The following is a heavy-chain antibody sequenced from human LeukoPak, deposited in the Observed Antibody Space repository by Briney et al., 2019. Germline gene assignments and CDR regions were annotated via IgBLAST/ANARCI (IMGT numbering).Heavy chain of an antibody. D-gene: IGHD2-2*01. CDR3: AREGGAGYCSNTRCALGY. V-gene: IGHV3-53*01. Sequence: PGGSLRLSCAASGITVRDSYMGWVRQPPGRGLEWVSNIYKGGTIFYEPSVKGRFTISSDNSKTTLYLQMNSLRAEDTAVYYCAREGGAGYCSNTRCALGYWGQGALVTVSS. CDR1: GITVRDSY. J-gene: IGHJ4*02. CDR2: IYKGGTI.